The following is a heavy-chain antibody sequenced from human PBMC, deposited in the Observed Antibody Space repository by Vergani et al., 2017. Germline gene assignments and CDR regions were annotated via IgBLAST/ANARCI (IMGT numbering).Heavy chain of an antibody. V-gene: IGHV1-69*02. D-gene: IGHD2-2*01. CDR1: GGTFSSYT. CDR3: ARGGRIYCSSTSCHFDY. Sequence: QVQLVQSGAEVKKPGSSVKVSCKASGGTFSSYTISWVRQAPGQGLEWMGRIIPILGIANYAQKFQGRVTITADKSTSTAYMELSSLRSEDTAVYYCARGGRIYCSSTSCHFDYWGQGTLVTVSS. J-gene: IGHJ4*02. CDR2: IIPILGIA.